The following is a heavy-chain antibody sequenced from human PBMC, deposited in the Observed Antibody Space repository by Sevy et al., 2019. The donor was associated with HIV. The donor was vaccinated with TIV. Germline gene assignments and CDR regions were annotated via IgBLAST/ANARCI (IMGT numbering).Heavy chain of an antibody. CDR1: GFTFSSYA. CDR2: ISGSGGNT. CDR3: AKDQGSSWYFDY. J-gene: IGHJ4*02. D-gene: IGHD6-13*01. Sequence: GSLRLSCAASGFTFSSYAMSWVRQAPGKGLEWVSAISGSGGNTYYADSVKGRFTISRDNSKNTLYLQMNSLRAEDTAVYYCAKDQGSSWYFDYWGQGTLVTVSS. V-gene: IGHV3-23*01.